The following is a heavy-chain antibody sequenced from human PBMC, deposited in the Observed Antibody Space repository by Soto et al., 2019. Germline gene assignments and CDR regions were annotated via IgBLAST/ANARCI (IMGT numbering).Heavy chain of an antibody. CDR1: GFTFSSYA. D-gene: IGHD3-10*01. V-gene: IGHV3-23*01. J-gene: IGHJ3*02. CDR3: VLYLPVAEGRYYFRSGSDI. CDR2: ISGSGGST. Sequence: GGSLRLSCAASGFTFSSYAMSWVRQAPGKGLEWVSAISGSGGSTYYADSVKGRFTISRDNSKNTLYLQMNSLRAEDTAVYYWVLYLPVAEGRYYFRSGSDILGIGTIDIGSS.